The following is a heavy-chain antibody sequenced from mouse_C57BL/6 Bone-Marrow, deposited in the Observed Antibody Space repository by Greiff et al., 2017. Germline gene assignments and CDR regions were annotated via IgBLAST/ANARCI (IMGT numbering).Heavy chain of an antibody. Sequence: VQLQQSGAELVRPGASVKLSCTASGFNIKDDYMHWVKQRPEQGLEWIGWIDPENGDTEYASKFQGKATITADTSSNTAYLQLSSLTSEDTAVYYCTTTYYYGSSWCAYWGQGTLVTVSA. CDR3: TTTYYYGSSWCAY. CDR2: IDPENGDT. CDR1: GFNIKDDY. D-gene: IGHD1-1*01. J-gene: IGHJ3*01. V-gene: IGHV14-4*01.